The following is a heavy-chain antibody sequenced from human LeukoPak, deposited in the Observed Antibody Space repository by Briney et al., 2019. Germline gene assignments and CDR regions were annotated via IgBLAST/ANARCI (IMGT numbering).Heavy chain of an antibody. D-gene: IGHD3-9*01. CDR1: GGSFSGHY. Sequence: SETLSLTCAVYGGSFSGHYWSWIRQPPGKGLEWIGDISHSGTTNHNPSLKSRFTISVDTSKNQFSLKVISVTAADTAVYYCATRRTDILTAYHPYYFDSWGQGTLVTVSS. J-gene: IGHJ4*02. V-gene: IGHV4-34*01. CDR3: ATRRTDILTAYHPYYFDS. CDR2: ISHSGTT.